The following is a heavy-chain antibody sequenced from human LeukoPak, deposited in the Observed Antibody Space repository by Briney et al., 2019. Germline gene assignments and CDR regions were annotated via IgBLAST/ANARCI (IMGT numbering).Heavy chain of an antibody. CDR1: GFTFSSYG. CDR3: ASFYGSGSPYYYYGMDV. Sequence: GGSLRLSCAASGFTFSSYGMHWVRQAPGKGLEWVAVISYDGSNKYYADSVKGRFTISRDNSKNTLYLQMNSLRAEGTAVYYCASFYGSGSPYYYYGMDVWGKGTTVTVSS. J-gene: IGHJ6*04. D-gene: IGHD3-10*01. CDR2: ISYDGSNK. V-gene: IGHV3-30*03.